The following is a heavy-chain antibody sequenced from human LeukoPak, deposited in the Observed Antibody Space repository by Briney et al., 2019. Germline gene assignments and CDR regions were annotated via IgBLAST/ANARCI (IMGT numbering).Heavy chain of an antibody. CDR1: GYSFTAYY. CDR2: TNPSSGGT. D-gene: IGHD6-19*01. Sequence: EASVKVSCKASGYSFTAYYIHWVRQDPGQGLEWMGRTNPSSGGTNYAQKFQDRVTMTRDTSISTAYMELTRLRSDDTAVYYCARLYSSGWAFDYWGQGTLVTVSS. CDR3: ARLYSSGWAFDY. V-gene: IGHV1-2*02. J-gene: IGHJ4*02.